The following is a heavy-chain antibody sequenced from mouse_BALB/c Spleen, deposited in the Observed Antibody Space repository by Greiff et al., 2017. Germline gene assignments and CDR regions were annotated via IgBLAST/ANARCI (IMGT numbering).Heavy chain of an antibody. CDR2: INPYNDGT. CDR3: ARFPYYYDYDGGMDY. CDR1: GYTFTSYV. J-gene: IGHJ4*01. D-gene: IGHD2-4*01. V-gene: IGHV1-14*01. Sequence: EVQLQQSGPELVKPGASVKMSCKASGYTFTSYVMHWVKQKPGQGLEWIGYINPYNDGTKYNEKFKGKATLTSDKSSSTAYMELSSLTSEDSAVYYCARFPYYYDYDGGMDYWGQGTSVTVSS.